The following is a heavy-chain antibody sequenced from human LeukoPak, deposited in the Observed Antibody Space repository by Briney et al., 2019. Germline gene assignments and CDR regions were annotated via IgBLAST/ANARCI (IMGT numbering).Heavy chain of an antibody. CDR3: ARGREYCSSTSCYPTGFDP. Sequence: GASVTVSFTASGYTFTMYDINWVRQAPGQGLEWMGWMNPNSGNTGYAQKFQGRVTMTRNTSISTAYMELSSLRSEDTAVYYCARGREYCSSTSCYPTGFDPWGQGTLVTVSS. CDR2: MNPNSGNT. V-gene: IGHV1-8*01. J-gene: IGHJ5*02. D-gene: IGHD2-2*01. CDR1: GYTFTMYD.